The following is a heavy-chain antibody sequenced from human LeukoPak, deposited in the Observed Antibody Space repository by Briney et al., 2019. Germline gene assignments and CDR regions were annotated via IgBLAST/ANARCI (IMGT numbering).Heavy chain of an antibody. CDR3: TRESSYAFDI. Sequence: PGGSLRLSCVLSGFTFSGYSMTCVRQAPGEGLEWLSYISSSSSIINYADSVKGRFTISRDNAKNSLYLQMNSLRDEDTAVYYCTRESSYAFDIWGQGTMVTVSS. J-gene: IGHJ3*02. D-gene: IGHD3-10*01. CDR1: GFTFSGYS. CDR2: ISSSSSII. V-gene: IGHV3-48*02.